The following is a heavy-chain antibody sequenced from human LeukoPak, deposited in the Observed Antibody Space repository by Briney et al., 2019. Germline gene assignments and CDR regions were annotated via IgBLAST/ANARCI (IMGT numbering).Heavy chain of an antibody. V-gene: IGHV3-30*02. J-gene: IGHJ4*02. CDR1: GFTFGSYG. CDR3: ARGSRYGDYPYYCDL. D-gene: IGHD4-17*01. Sequence: GGSLRLSCAASGFTFGSYGMHWVRQAPGKGLDWVAFVRYDGNNPYYSASVKGRFTISRDNSKNTVLLQMNNLRLGDAAVYYCARGSRYGDYPYYCDLWGQGTLVTVSS. CDR2: VRYDGNNP.